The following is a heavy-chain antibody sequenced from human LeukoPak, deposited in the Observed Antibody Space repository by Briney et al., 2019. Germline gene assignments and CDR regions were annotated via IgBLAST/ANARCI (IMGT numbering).Heavy chain of an antibody. J-gene: IGHJ4*02. CDR1: GFTFSSYT. D-gene: IGHD3-3*01. Sequence: GGSLRLSCAASGFTFSSYTMNWVRQAPGKGLEWVSSISSSSSHIYYADSVKGRFTISRDNAKNSLYLQMNSLRAEDTAVYYCAKENDFWSGYPDYWGQGTLVTVSS. CDR3: AKENDFWSGYPDY. V-gene: IGHV3-21*01. CDR2: ISSSSSHI.